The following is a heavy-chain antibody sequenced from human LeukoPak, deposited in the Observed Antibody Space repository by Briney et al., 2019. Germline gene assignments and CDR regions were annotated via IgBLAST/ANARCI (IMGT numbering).Heavy chain of an antibody. CDR2: ISYDGSNK. V-gene: IGHV3-30*18. CDR3: AKEGRTGDYLDY. D-gene: IGHD7-27*01. J-gene: IGHJ4*02. Sequence: GGPLRLSCAASGFTFSSYGMHWVRQAPGKGLEWVAVISYDGSNKYYADSVKGRFTISRDNSKNTLYLQMNSLRAEDTAVYYCAKEGRTGDYLDYWGQGTLVTVSS. CDR1: GFTFSSYG.